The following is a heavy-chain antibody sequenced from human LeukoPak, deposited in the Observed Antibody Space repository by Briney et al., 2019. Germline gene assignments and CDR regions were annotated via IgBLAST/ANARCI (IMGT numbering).Heavy chain of an antibody. J-gene: IGHJ4*02. V-gene: IGHV3-7*04. Sequence: PGGSLRLSCAASGFTFSSYWMSWVRQAPGEGLEWMANIKQDGSEKYYVDSVKGRFTISRDNAKNSLYLQMNSLRAEDTAVYYCARAGSRLEYGSGSYYNLFYFDYWGQGTLVTVSS. CDR3: ARAGSRLEYGSGSYYNLFYFDY. CDR1: GFTFSSYW. D-gene: IGHD3-10*01. CDR2: IKQDGSEK.